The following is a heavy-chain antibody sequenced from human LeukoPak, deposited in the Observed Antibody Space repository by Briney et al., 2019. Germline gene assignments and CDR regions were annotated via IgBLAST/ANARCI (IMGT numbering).Heavy chain of an antibody. Sequence: SETLSLTCAVSGYSISSGYYWGWIRQPPGKGLEWIVSIYHSGSTYYNPSLKSRVTISVDTSKNQFSLKLSSVTAADTAVYYCARRDTYYDFWSGYHNWFDPWGQGTLVTVSS. V-gene: IGHV4-38-2*01. CDR3: ARRDTYYDFWSGYHNWFDP. J-gene: IGHJ5*02. D-gene: IGHD3-3*01. CDR1: GYSISSGYY. CDR2: IYHSGST.